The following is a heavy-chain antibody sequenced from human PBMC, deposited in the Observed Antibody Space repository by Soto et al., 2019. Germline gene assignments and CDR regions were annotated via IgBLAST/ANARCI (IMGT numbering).Heavy chain of an antibody. CDR2: IYYSGST. V-gene: IGHV4-39*01. Sequence: ASETLSLTCTVSGGSISSSSYYWGWIRQPPGKWLDWIGSIYYSGSTYYNPSLKSRVTLSVDTSKNQFSLKLSSVTAADTAVYYCARRGLLYQMFDYWGQGTLVTVSS. CDR1: GGSISSSSYY. J-gene: IGHJ4*02. CDR3: ARRGLLYQMFDY. D-gene: IGHD2-8*01.